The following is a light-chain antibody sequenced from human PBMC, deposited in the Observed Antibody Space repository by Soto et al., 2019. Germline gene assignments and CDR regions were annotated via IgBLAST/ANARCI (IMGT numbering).Light chain of an antibody. CDR1: QSVNNNY. CDR2: GAS. J-gene: IGKJ4*01. CDR3: PQYDNSPLT. V-gene: IGKV3-20*01. Sequence: DIVLTQSPGTVSLSPWEGATLSCRASQSVNNNYLAWYQQKPGQGPRLLIYGASSRPTGIPERFSGSGSGTDFTLTISRLEPEDFAVYYCPQYDNSPLTFGGGTKVDIK.